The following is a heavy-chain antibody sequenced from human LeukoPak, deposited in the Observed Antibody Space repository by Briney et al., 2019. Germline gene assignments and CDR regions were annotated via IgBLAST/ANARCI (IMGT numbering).Heavy chain of an antibody. CDR2: IKSKADGGTT. J-gene: IGHJ6*02. Sequence: PGGSLRLSCAASGFTFSNAWMNWVRQAPGKGLEWVGRIKSKADGGTTDYAAPVKGRFTISRDDSNNTLHLQMNSLKTEDTAVYFCTRWSHYYGMDVWGQGTTVTVSS. D-gene: IGHD2-15*01. V-gene: IGHV3-15*07. CDR3: TRWSHYYGMDV. CDR1: GFTFSNAW.